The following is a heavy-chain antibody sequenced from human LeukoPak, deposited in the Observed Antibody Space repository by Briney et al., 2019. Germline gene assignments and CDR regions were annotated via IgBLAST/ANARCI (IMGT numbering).Heavy chain of an antibody. CDR1: GYTFTSYG. D-gene: IGHD3-3*01. CDR2: ISAYNGNT. Sequence: ASVTVSCKASGYTFTSYGISWVRQAPGQGLEWMGWISAYNGNTNYAQKLQGRVTMTTDTSTSTAYMELKSLRSDDTAVYYCARYDFWSGYQGKPYYYYGMDVWGQGTTVTVSS. CDR3: ARYDFWSGYQGKPYYYYGMDV. V-gene: IGHV1-18*01. J-gene: IGHJ6*02.